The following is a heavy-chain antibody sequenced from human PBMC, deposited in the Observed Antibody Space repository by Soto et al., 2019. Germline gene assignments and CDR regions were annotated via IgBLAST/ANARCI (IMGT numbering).Heavy chain of an antibody. V-gene: IGHV4-34*01. CDR2: INHSGST. CDR1: GGSFSGYY. Sequence: SETLSLTCAFYGGSFSGYYWSWIRQPPGKGLEWIGEINHSGSTNYNPSLKSRVTISVDTSKNQFSLKLSSVTAADTAVYYCARALIAVASINWFDPWGQGTLVTVSS. D-gene: IGHD6-19*01. CDR3: ARALIAVASINWFDP. J-gene: IGHJ5*02.